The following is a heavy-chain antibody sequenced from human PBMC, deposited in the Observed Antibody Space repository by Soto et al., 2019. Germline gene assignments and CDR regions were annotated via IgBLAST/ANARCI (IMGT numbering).Heavy chain of an antibody. CDR1: GFTFGSYA. D-gene: IGHD5-12*01. V-gene: IGHV3-23*01. CDR3: AKGKLRHYYFDY. Sequence: GGSLRLSCAASGFTFGSYAMSWVRQAPGKGLEWVSAISGSGGSAYYADSVKGRFTISRDNSKNTLYLQMKSLRAEDTAVYYCAKGKLRHYYFDYWGQGTLVTVSS. J-gene: IGHJ4*02. CDR2: ISGSGGSA.